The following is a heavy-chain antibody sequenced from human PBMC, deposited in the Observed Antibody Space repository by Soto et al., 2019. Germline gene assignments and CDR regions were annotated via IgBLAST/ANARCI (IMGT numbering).Heavy chain of an antibody. CDR1: GFTFSSYW. J-gene: IGHJ6*03. CDR3: ARVVPAATYYYYYYMDV. D-gene: IGHD2-2*01. CDR2: INSDGSST. V-gene: IGHV3-74*01. Sequence: EVPLVESGGGLVQPGGSLRLSCAASGFTFSSYWMHWVRQAPGKGLVWVSRINSDGSSTSYADSVKGRFTISRDNAKNTLYLQMNSLRAEDTAVYYCARVVPAATYYYYYYMDVWGKGTTVTVSS.